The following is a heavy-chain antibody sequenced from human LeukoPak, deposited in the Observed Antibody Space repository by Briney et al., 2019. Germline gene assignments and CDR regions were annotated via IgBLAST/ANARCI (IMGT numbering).Heavy chain of an antibody. Sequence: GGSLRLSCAASGFTFSSFWMNWVRQAPGKGPEWVSAISGGGGSTYYADSVRGRFTISRDNSNNTLYLQMNSLRAEDTAVYYCAKKPVVQGSFDYWGQGTLVTVSS. CDR1: GFTFSSFW. J-gene: IGHJ4*02. CDR2: ISGGGGST. V-gene: IGHV3-23*01. CDR3: AKKPVVQGSFDY. D-gene: IGHD3-10*01.